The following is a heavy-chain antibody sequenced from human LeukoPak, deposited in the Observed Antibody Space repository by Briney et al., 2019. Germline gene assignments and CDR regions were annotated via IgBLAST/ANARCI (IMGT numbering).Heavy chain of an antibody. J-gene: IGHJ4*02. CDR3: AKLRGDDHWTGYYQY. V-gene: IGHV3-23*01. D-gene: IGHD3/OR15-3a*01. CDR2: MSSSGGSI. Sequence: GGSLRLSCAASGFTLGSNAMSWVRQTPERGLEWVSSMSSSGGSIYYADSVKGRFVISRDTSKNTLYLQLESLRAEDSARYYCAKLRGDDHWTGYYQYWGQGAQVTVSS. CDR1: GFTLGSNA.